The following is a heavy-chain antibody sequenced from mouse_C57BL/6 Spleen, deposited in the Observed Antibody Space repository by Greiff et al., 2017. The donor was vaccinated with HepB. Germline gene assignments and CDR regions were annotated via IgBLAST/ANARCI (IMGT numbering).Heavy chain of an antibody. D-gene: IGHD1-1*01. CDR2: IDPSDSET. CDR1: GYTFTSYW. V-gene: IGHV1-52*01. CDR3: ARAPFYYGREDY. J-gene: IGHJ2*01. Sequence: QVQLQQPGAELVRPGSSVKLSCKASGYTFTSYWMHWVKQRPIQGLEWIGNIDPSDSETHYNQKFKDKATLTVDKSSSTAYMQLSSLTSEDSAVYCCARAPFYYGREDYWGQGTTLTVSS.